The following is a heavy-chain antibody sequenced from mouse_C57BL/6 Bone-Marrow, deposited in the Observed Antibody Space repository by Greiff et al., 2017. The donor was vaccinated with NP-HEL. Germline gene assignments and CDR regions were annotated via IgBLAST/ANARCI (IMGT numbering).Heavy chain of an antibody. Sequence: DVQLQESGPVLVKPGASVKMSCKASGYTFTDYYMNWVKQSHGKSLEWIGVINPYNGGTSYNQKFKGKATLTVDKSSSTAYMELNSLTSEDSAVYYCAREGKFFDYWGQGTTLTVSS. J-gene: IGHJ2*01. V-gene: IGHV1-19*01. CDR3: AREGKFFDY. D-gene: IGHD2-1*01. CDR1: GYTFTDYY. CDR2: INPYNGGT.